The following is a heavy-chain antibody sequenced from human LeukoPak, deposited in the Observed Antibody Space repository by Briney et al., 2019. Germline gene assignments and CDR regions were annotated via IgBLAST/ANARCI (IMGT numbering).Heavy chain of an antibody. V-gene: IGHV4-59*08. J-gene: IGHJ6*02. CDR2: GHYTGTS. CDR1: GGSISSSY. D-gene: IGHD3-10*01. CDR3: ARVQPYSLRGVSYNYHPLDV. Sequence: SETLSLTCTVSGGSISSSYWSWVRQPPGKGLEWIGYGHYTGTSNYNPSLKSRVTFSIDTSKNQFSLKMTSVTAADTAVYYCARVQPYSLRGVSYNYHPLDVWGQGTPVTVS.